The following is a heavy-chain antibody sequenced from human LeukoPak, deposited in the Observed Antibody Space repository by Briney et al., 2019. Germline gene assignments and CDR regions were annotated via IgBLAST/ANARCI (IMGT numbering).Heavy chain of an antibody. Sequence: ASVKVSCKASGYTFTVYYVHWVRQAPGQGLEWMGWINPNSGGTNYAQKFQGWVTMTRDTSISTAYMELSRLRSDDTAVYYCARGGLPPHAFDIWGQGTMVTVSS. CDR3: ARGGLPPHAFDI. J-gene: IGHJ3*02. CDR1: GYTFTVYY. V-gene: IGHV1-2*04. CDR2: INPNSGGT.